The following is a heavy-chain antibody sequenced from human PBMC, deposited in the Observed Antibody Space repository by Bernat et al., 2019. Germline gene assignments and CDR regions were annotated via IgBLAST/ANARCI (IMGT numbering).Heavy chain of an antibody. CDR3: VRDRGDCTDGVVFLDY. D-gene: IGHD2-8*01. J-gene: IGHJ4*02. V-gene: IGHV1-18*01. Sequence: QVQLVQSGAEVKKPGASVKVSCKASGYTFTNYGISWVRQAPGQGLEWMGWISAYNGNTNYAQKLQGRVTMTRDTPARTSYTDLRSLLSDDTAVYYCVRDRGDCTDGVVFLDYWGQGTLVTVSS. CDR1: GYTFTNYG. CDR2: ISAYNGNT.